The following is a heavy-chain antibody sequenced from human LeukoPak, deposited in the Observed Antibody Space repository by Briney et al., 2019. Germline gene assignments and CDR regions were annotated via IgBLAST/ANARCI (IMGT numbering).Heavy chain of an antibody. CDR3: ARSRVVVRAAILSRLSYYYMDV. CDR2: ISAYNANT. D-gene: IGHD2-2*02. J-gene: IGHJ6*03. V-gene: IGHV1-18*01. Sequence: GASVKVSCKASGYTFTSYGISWVRQAPGQGLEWMGWISAYNANTNYAQKLQGRVTMTTDTSTSTAYMELRSLRSDDTAVYYCARSRVVVRAAILSRLSYYYMDVWGKGTTVTVSS. CDR1: GYTFTSYG.